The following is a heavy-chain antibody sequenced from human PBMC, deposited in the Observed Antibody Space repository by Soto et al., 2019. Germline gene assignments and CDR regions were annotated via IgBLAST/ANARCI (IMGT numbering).Heavy chain of an antibody. V-gene: IGHV4-61*03. CDR1: GDSFTTVSYY. CDR2: IYYSGST. J-gene: IGHJ4*02. D-gene: IGHD4-17*01. CDR3: ARRDYAIDS. Sequence: LSLTCKVSGDSFTTVSYYWTWIRQPPGKGLEWIGYIYYSGSTNYNPSLESRATIFADKSGSRFSLNLTPVTAADTAVYYCARRDYAIDSWGPGTLVTISS.